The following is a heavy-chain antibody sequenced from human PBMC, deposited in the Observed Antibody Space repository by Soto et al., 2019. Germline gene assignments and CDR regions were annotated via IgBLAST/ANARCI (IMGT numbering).Heavy chain of an antibody. Sequence: QVQLVQSGAEVKKPGSSVKVSCKASGGTFSSYAISWVRQAPGQGLEWMGGIIPIFGTANYAQKFQGRVTITADESTSTAYMELSSLRSEDTAVYYCARDVGLVPAAHYYYGMDVWGQGTTVTVSS. J-gene: IGHJ6*02. CDR2: IIPIFGTA. D-gene: IGHD2-2*01. CDR3: ARDVGLVPAAHYYYGMDV. CDR1: GGTFSSYA. V-gene: IGHV1-69*12.